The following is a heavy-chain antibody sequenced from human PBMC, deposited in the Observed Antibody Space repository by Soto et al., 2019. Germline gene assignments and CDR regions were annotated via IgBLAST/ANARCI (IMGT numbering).Heavy chain of an antibody. CDR2: IYHSGST. CDR1: GGSISSGGYS. J-gene: IGHJ4*02. V-gene: IGHV4-30-2*01. CDR3: AREPLTFGGVMGFDY. D-gene: IGHD3-16*01. Sequence: QLQLQESGSGLVKPSQTLSLTCAVSGGSISSGGYSWSWIRQPPGKGLEWIGYIYHSGSTYYNPSLTGRGTIAVGRSKNQFSLKLSSVTAADTAVYYCAREPLTFGGVMGFDYWGQGTLVTVSS.